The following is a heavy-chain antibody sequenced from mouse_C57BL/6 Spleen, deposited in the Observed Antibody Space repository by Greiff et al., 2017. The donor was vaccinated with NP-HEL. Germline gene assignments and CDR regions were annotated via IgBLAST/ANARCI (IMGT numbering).Heavy chain of an antibody. D-gene: IGHD1-1*01. CDR2: IDPSDSYT. CDR3: ARVGENYYGYFDY. CDR1: GYTFTSYW. Sequence: VQLQQPGAELVKPGASVKLSCKASGYTFTSYWMQWVKQRPGQGLEWIGEIDPSDSYTNYNQKFKGKATLTVDTSSSTAYMQLSSLTSEDSAVYNCARVGENYYGYFDYWGQGTTLTVSS. V-gene: IGHV1-50*01. J-gene: IGHJ2*01.